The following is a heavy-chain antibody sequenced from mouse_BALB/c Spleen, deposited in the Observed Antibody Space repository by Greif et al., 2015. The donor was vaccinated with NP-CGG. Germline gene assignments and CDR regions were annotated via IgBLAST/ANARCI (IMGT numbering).Heavy chain of an antibody. CDR3: ARSRSTMITTGFAY. V-gene: IGHV1-61*01. CDR1: GYSFTSYW. Sequence: VQLVESGAELVRPGASVKLSCKASGYSFTSYWMNWVKQRPGQGLEWISMIHPSDSETRLNQKFKDKATLTVDKSSSTAYMQLSSPTSEDSAVYYCARSRSTMITTGFAYWGQGTLVTVSA. J-gene: IGHJ3*01. CDR2: IHPSDSET. D-gene: IGHD2-4*01.